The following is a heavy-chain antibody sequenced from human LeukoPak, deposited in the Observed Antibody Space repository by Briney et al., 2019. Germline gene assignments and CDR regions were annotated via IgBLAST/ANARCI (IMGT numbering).Heavy chain of an antibody. J-gene: IGHJ4*02. V-gene: IGHV3-9*01. CDR2: ISWNSGDI. CDR1: GFAFDDYA. Sequence: GGSLRLSCAASGFAFDDYAMHWVRQAPGKGLEWVSGISWNSGDIGYADSVQGRFTISRDNAKNSLYLQMNSLRAEDTAVYYCARDGASYSNYEGNFDYWGQGTLVTVSS. D-gene: IGHD4-11*01. CDR3: ARDGASYSNYEGNFDY.